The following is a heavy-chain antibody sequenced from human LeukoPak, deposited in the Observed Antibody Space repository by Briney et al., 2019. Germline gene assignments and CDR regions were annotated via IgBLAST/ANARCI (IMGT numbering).Heavy chain of an antibody. CDR2: VSGSGDST. V-gene: IGHV3-23*01. CDR3: ARDATQIQVWFDGYSDH. J-gene: IGHJ4*02. Sequence: GGSLRLSCAASGFTFSSYAMSWVRQAPGKGLEWVSTVSGSGDSTYYADSVKGRFTLSRDNSKNTLYLHMNSLRAEDTAVYYCARDATQIQVWFDGYSDHWGQGTLVTVSS. CDR1: GFTFSSYA. D-gene: IGHD2-21*01.